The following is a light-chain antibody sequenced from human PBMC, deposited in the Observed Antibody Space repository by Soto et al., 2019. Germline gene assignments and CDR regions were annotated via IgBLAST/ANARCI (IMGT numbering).Light chain of an antibody. CDR3: SSYTISSNYV. V-gene: IGLV2-14*01. J-gene: IGLJ1*01. Sequence: QSVLTQPASVSGSPGQSITLSCTGTSSDVGTYNYVSWYQQHPGKAPKLMISQVSNRPSGVSNRFSGSKSGNTASLTISGLQAEDEADYYCSSYTISSNYVFGTGTKVTVL. CDR1: SSDVGTYNY. CDR2: QVS.